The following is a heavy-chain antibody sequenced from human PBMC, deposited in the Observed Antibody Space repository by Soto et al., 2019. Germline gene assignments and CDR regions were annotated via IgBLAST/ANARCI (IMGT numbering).Heavy chain of an antibody. V-gene: IGHV4-34*01. J-gene: IGHJ6*02. CDR1: GGSFSCYY. CDR3: AWGQGYYYYGMDV. CDR2: INHSGST. Sequence: SETLSLTCAVYGGSFSCYYWSWIRQPPGKGLEWIGEINHSGSTNYNPSLKSRVTISVDTSKNQFSLKLSSVTAADTAVYYCAWGQGYYYYGMDVWGQGTTVTVSS. D-gene: IGHD3-16*01.